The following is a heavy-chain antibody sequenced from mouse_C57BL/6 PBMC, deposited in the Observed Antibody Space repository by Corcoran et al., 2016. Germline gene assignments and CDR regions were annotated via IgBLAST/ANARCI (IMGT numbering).Heavy chain of an antibody. D-gene: IGHD1-1*01. CDR3: TTSYYYGSSSFAY. Sequence: VQLQQSGAELVRPGASVKLSCTASGFNINDYYMHWLKQRPEQGLERIGRIDPEDGDTEYAPKFQGKATMTADTSSNTPYLQLSSLTYEETDVYYCTTSYYYGSSSFAYWCQGTVVTLSA. CDR1: GFNINDYY. V-gene: IGHV14-1*01. CDR2: IDPEDGDT. J-gene: IGHJ3*01.